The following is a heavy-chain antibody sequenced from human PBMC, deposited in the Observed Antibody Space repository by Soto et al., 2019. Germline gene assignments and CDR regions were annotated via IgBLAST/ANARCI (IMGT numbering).Heavy chain of an antibody. CDR1: GFTFSSYA. V-gene: IGHV3-23*01. D-gene: IGHD2-2*01. Sequence: GGSLRLSCAASGFTFSSYAMSWVRQAPGKGLEWVSAISGSGGSTYYADSVKGRFTISRDNSKNTLYLQMNSLRAEDTAVYYCAKEYSPFDIVVVPAAIWGQGTLVTVSS. J-gene: IGHJ4*02. CDR3: AKEYSPFDIVVVPAAI. CDR2: ISGSGGST.